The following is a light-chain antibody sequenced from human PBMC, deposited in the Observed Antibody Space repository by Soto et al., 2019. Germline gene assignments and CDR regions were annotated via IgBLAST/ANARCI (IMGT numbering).Light chain of an antibody. V-gene: IGKV1-39*01. CDR1: QSINIH. CDR3: QQSDRVPLT. J-gene: IGKJ4*01. Sequence: DIQMTQSPSSLSASVGDRVTITCRASQSINIHLNWYQQKPGKAPKLLIYATSSLQSGGPSRFSGSGSGTDFTLTISNLQPEDFGIYYCQQSDRVPLTFGGGTKVEIK. CDR2: ATS.